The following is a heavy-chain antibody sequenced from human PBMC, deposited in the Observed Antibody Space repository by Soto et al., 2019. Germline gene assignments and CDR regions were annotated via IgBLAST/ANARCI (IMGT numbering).Heavy chain of an antibody. CDR1: GGTFASYA. CDR3: ARSQGSSTSLEIYYYYYYGMDV. D-gene: IGHD2-2*01. V-gene: IGHV1-69*01. J-gene: IGHJ6*02. CDR2: VIPIAGTA. Sequence: QVQLVQSGAEVKKPGSSVKVSCKASGGTFASYAISWVRQAPGQPLEWMGGVIPIAGTANYAQKFQGSVTIAADESTSTAYMELSSLRSEDTAVYYCARSQGSSTSLEIYYYYYYGMDVWGQGTTVTVSS.